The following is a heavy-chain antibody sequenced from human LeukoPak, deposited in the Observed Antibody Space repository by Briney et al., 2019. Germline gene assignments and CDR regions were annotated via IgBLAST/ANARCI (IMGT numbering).Heavy chain of an antibody. Sequence: QSGGSLRLSCAASGFTFSSYAMHWVRQAPGKGLEWVAVISYDGSNKYYADSVKGRFTISRDNSKNTLYLQMNSLGAEDTAVYYCARAGIRYCSGGSCRLLYYFDYWGQGTLVTVSS. V-gene: IGHV3-30-3*01. D-gene: IGHD2-15*01. CDR1: GFTFSSYA. CDR3: ARAGIRYCSGGSCRLLYYFDY. J-gene: IGHJ4*02. CDR2: ISYDGSNK.